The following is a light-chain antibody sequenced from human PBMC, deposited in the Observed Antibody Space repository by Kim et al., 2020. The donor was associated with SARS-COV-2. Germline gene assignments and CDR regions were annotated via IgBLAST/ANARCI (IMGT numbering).Light chain of an antibody. CDR1: QSVSSN. CDR3: QQYNNWPRGT. V-gene: IGKV3-15*01. J-gene: IGKJ2*01. Sequence: VSPGERSALSCRASQSVSSNLAWYQQKPGQAPRLLIYGASTRATGIPARFSGSGSGTEFTLTISSLQSEDFAVYYCQQYNNWPRGTFGQGTKLEI. CDR2: GAS.